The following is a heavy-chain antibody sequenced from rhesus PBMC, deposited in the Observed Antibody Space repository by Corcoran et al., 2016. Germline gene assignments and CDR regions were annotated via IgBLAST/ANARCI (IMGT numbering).Heavy chain of an antibody. J-gene: IGHJ4*01. V-gene: IGHV4-173*01. CDR2: ISGSGGST. Sequence: QLQLQESGPGLVKPSETLSLTCAVSGGSIRSNYWTWIRQPPGQGLEWIGRISGSGGSTDYNPSLKSRVTISTDTSKNQFSLKLSSVTAADTAVYYCARDGYCSGGVCYAFDYWGQGVLVTVSS. CDR3: ARDGYCSGGVCYAFDY. D-gene: IGHD2-8*01. CDR1: GGSIRSNY.